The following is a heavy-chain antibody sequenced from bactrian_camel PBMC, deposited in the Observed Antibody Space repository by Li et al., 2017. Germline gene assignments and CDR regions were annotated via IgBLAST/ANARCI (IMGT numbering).Heavy chain of an antibody. CDR3: TKDPRRGWVGRADFGY. V-gene: IGHV3S1*01. Sequence: HVQLVESGGGLAQPGGSLRLSCAASGFTFSSWWMHWFRRVPGKGLEWLSTINTLTGGTRYYADSVKGRFTGSRDNAKSTVYLQLNSLKTEDTATYYCTKDPRRGWVGRADFGYWGQGTQVTVS. CDR2: INTLTGGTR. D-gene: IGHD5*01. CDR1: GFTFSSWW. J-gene: IGHJ6*01.